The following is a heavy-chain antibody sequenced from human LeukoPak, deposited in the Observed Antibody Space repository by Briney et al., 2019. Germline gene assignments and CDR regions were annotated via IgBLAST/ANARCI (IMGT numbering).Heavy chain of an antibody. CDR1: GYTFTGYY. CDR3: ARPHDFWSDEINFDY. V-gene: IGHV1-2*02. Sequence: ASVKVSCKASGYTFTGYYMHWVRQAPGQGLEWMGWINPNSGGTNYAQKFQGRVTRTRDTSISTAYMELSTLRSDDTAVYYCARPHDFWSDEINFDYWGQGTLVTVSS. CDR2: INPNSGGT. D-gene: IGHD3-3*01. J-gene: IGHJ4*02.